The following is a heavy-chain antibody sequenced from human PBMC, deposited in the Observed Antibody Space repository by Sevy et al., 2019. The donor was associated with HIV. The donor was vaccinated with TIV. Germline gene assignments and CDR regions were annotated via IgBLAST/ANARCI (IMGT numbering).Heavy chain of an antibody. CDR3: ARFPPTVTTGNYYYYGMDV. Sequence: GESLKISCKGSGYSFSSHWIGWVRQMPGRGLEWMGIIYPGDSDIRYSPSFQGQVTLSAATSIDTAYLQWSRLKASDTAVYYGARFPPTVTTGNYYYYGMDVWGQGTTVTVSS. CDR1: GYSFSSHW. V-gene: IGHV5-51*01. D-gene: IGHD4-17*01. J-gene: IGHJ6*02. CDR2: IYPGDSDI.